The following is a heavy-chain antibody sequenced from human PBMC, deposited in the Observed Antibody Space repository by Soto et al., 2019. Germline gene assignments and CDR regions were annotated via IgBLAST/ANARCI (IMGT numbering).Heavy chain of an antibody. CDR1: GFSISSYY. V-gene: IGHV4-59*08. CDR3: ARHLTYCSAGSCYSDFPYYGMDV. CDR2: IYYSGST. D-gene: IGHD2-15*01. Sequence: SDTLSLTCTVTGFSISSYYWRWIRQAPGKGLEWIGYIYYSGSTNYNPSLKSRVTISVDTSKNQFSLKLSSVTAADTAVYYCARHLTYCSAGSCYSDFPYYGMDVWGQGTTVT. J-gene: IGHJ6*02.